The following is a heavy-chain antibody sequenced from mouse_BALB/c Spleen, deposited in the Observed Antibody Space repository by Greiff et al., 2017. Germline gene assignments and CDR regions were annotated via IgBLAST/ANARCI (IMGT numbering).Heavy chain of an antibody. J-gene: IGHJ4*01. CDR1: GFTFSDYY. V-gene: IGHV5-4*02. CDR3: ASKGNYAMDY. Sequence: EVQGVESGGGLVKPGGSLKLSCAASGFTFSDYYMYWVRQTPEKRLEWVATISDGGSYTYYPDSVKGRFTISRDNAKNNLYLQMSSLKSEDTAMYYCASKGNYAMDYWGQGTSVTVSS. CDR2: ISDGGSYT.